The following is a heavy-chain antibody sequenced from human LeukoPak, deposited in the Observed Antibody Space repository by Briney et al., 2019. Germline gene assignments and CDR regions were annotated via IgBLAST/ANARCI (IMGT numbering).Heavy chain of an antibody. CDR3: AREGVYCTSTACPEDF. D-gene: IGHD2-2*01. J-gene: IGHJ4*02. V-gene: IGHV1-18*01. Sequence: GASVKVSCKASGYTFTSYGISWVRQAPGQGLEWMGWISAYNGNTNYAQKLQGRVTMTTDTSTSTAYMELNSLRSDDTAVYYCAREGVYCTSTACPEDFWGQGTLVTVSS. CDR2: ISAYNGNT. CDR1: GYTFTSYG.